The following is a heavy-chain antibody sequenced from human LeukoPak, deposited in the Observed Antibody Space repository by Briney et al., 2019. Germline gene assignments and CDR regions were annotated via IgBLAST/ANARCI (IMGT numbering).Heavy chain of an antibody. Sequence: GGSLRLSCAGPGFTVSGNYMSWVRQAPGKGLEWVSLIYSGTTTHYADSVKGRFTISRDNSKNTLYLQMNSLRAEDTAVYYCARDPQGSYYYMDVWGKGTTVTVSS. CDR1: GFTVSGNY. CDR2: IYSGTTT. V-gene: IGHV3-53*05. J-gene: IGHJ6*03. CDR3: ARDPQGSYYYMDV.